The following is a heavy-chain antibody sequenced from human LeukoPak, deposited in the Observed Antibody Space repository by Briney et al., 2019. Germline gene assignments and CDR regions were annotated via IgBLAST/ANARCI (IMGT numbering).Heavy chain of an antibody. CDR2: IYHSGST. CDR1: GGSISSSNW. CDR3: ARDGGSGSYTFDY. J-gene: IGHJ4*02. V-gene: IGHV4-4*02. Sequence: KTSETLSLTCAVSGGSISSSNWWSWVRQPPGKGLEWIGEIYHSGSTNYNPSLKSRVTISVDKSKNQFSLKLSSVTAADTAVYYCARDGGSGSYTFDYWGQGTLVTVSS. D-gene: IGHD3-10*01.